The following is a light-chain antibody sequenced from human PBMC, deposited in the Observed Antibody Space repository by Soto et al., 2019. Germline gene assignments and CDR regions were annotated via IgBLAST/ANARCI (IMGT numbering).Light chain of an antibody. V-gene: IGKV3-20*01. CDR2: GAS. CDR3: QQYGSSPRT. J-gene: IGKJ1*01. CDR1: QTVSSSY. Sequence: EIVLTQSPGTLSLSPGERATLSCRASQTVSSSYLAWYQQKLGQAPRLLIYGASNRATGIPDRFSGSGSGAELTLTISRLEPEDFEVYYCQQYGSSPRTFVQGTKVEIK.